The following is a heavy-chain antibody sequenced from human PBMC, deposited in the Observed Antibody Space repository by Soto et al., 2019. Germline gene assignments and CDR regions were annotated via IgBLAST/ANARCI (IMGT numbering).Heavy chain of an antibody. CDR3: ARATYYYDRSGYLYYFDY. D-gene: IGHD3-22*01. CDR2: VYYSGST. Sequence: PSETLSLTCTVSGGSISTYYWSWIRQPPGKGLEWIGYVYYSGSTNYSPSLKSRVTTSVDTSKNQFSLKLTSVTAADTAVYYCARATYYYDRSGYLYYFDYWGQGILVTVS. CDR1: GGSISTYY. V-gene: IGHV4-59*01. J-gene: IGHJ4*02.